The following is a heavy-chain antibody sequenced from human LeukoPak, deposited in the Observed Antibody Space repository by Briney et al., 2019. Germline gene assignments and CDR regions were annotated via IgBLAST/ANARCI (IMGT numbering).Heavy chain of an antibody. CDR2: IKSNTDGGTA. Sequence: GGSLRLSCAASGFTFKNAWMSWVRQAPGEGLEWVGRIKSNTDGGTADYAAPVKGRFTISRDDSKNTLYVQMNSLKTEDTAVYYCSTDLRWEFPSGGYWGQGTLVTVSS. V-gene: IGHV3-15*01. D-gene: IGHD1-26*01. CDR3: STDLRWEFPSGGY. CDR1: GFTFKNAW. J-gene: IGHJ4*02.